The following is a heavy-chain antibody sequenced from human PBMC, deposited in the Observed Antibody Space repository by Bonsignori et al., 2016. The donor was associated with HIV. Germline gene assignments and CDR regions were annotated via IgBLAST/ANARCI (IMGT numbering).Heavy chain of an antibody. Sequence: KVSCKASGGTFSSYAISWVRQAPGQGLEWMGGLIPIFDTANYAQKFQGRVTITADESTSTAYMELSSLSSEDTAVYYCTRERGIAAAGTVRFDPWGQGTLVTVSS. V-gene: IGHV1-69*01. CDR2: LIPIFDTA. CDR3: TRERGIAAAGTVRFDP. CDR1: GGTFSSYA. J-gene: IGHJ5*02. D-gene: IGHD6-13*01.